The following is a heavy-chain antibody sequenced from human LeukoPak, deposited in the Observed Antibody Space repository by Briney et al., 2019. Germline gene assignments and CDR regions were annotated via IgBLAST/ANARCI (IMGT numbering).Heavy chain of an antibody. Sequence: PSETLSLTCAVYGGSFSGYYWSWIRQPPGKGLEWIGEINHSGSTNYNPSLKSRVTISVDTSKNQFTLKLSSVTAADTAVYYCARGSKFSMIVVVITTNDAFDIWGQGTMVTVSS. CDR2: INHSGST. CDR1: GGSFSGYY. J-gene: IGHJ3*02. D-gene: IGHD3-22*01. V-gene: IGHV4-34*01. CDR3: ARGSKFSMIVVVITTNDAFDI.